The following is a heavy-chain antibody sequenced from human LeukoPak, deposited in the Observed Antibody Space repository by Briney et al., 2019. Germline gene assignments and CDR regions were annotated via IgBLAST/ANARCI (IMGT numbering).Heavy chain of an antibody. Sequence: GRSLRLSCAASGFTFSSYGMHWVRQAPGKGLEWVAVISYDGNNKYYGDSVKGRFTISRDNSKNTLFLQMNSLRTEDTAVYYCAKVHLTYYYDSDGYGFQDHWGQGTLVTVSS. J-gene: IGHJ4*02. CDR3: AKVHLTYYYDSDGYGFQDH. CDR1: GFTFSSYG. V-gene: IGHV3-30*18. CDR2: ISYDGNNK. D-gene: IGHD3-22*01.